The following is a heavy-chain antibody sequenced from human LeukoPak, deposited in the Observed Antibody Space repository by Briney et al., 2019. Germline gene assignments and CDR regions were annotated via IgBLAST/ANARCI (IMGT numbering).Heavy chain of an antibody. D-gene: IGHD5-12*01. J-gene: IGHJ3*02. CDR3: ARESGYDSDAFAI. V-gene: IGHV4-59*01. CDR2: VFYSGNT. CDR1: GGSISTYY. Sequence: SETLSLTCTVSGGSISTYYWSWIRQPPGRGLEWIGYVFYSGNTRYNPTLKSRVSISIDTSKNQFSLKLSSVTAADTAVYYCARESGYDSDAFAIWGQGTVVTVSS.